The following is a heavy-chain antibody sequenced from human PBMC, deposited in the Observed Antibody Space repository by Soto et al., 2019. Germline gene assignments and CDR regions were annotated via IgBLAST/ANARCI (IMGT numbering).Heavy chain of an antibody. CDR2: IYYSGST. Sequence: SETLCLTCTVSGGSVSSGSYYWSWIRQPPGKGLEWIGYIYYSGSTNYNPSLKSRVTISVDTSKNQFSLKLGSVTAADTAVYYCARTPSYWGQGTLVTVSS. CDR3: ARTPSY. V-gene: IGHV4-61*01. CDR1: GGSVSSGSYY. J-gene: IGHJ4*02.